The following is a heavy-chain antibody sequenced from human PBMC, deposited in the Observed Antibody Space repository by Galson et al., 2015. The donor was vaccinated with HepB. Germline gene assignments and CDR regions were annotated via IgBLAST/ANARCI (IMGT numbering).Heavy chain of an antibody. D-gene: IGHD3-3*01. CDR2: FDPEAGET. Sequence: SVKVSCKVSGYTLSELSMHWVRQAPGKGLEWMGSFDPEAGETTYAQKFQGRVTMTEDTSTDTAYTELNSLRSEDTAVYYCATLGFLEWSDPGPWSQGTLVTVSS. V-gene: IGHV1-24*01. CDR1: GYTLSELS. CDR3: ATLGFLEWSDPGP. J-gene: IGHJ5*02.